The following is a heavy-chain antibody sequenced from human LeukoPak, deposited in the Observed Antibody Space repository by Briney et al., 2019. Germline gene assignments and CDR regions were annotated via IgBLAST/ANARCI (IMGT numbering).Heavy chain of an antibody. D-gene: IGHD6-19*01. J-gene: IGHJ3*02. CDR3: ASHSSGWPLYAFDI. CDR1: GFTFSSYA. V-gene: IGHV3-30-3*01. Sequence: GGSLRLSCAASGFTFSSYAMHWVRQAPGKGLEWVAVISYDGSNKYYADSVKGRFTISRDNSKNTLYLQMNSLRAEDTAVYYCASHSSGWPLYAFDIWGQGTMVTVSS. CDR2: ISYDGSNK.